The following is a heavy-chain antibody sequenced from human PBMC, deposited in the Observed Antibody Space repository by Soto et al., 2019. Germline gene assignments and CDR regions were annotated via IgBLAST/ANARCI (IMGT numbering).Heavy chain of an antibody. CDR3: ARGGGSEYSSGWYIGVY. CDR1: GGTFSSYA. Sequence: QVQLVQSGAEVKKPGSSVKVSCKASGGTFSSYAISWVRQAPGQGLEWMGGIIPIFGTANYAQKFQGRVTITADESTSTAYMGLSSLRSEDTAVYYCARGGGSEYSSGWYIGVYWGQGTLVTVSS. V-gene: IGHV1-69*01. J-gene: IGHJ4*02. D-gene: IGHD6-19*01. CDR2: IIPIFGTA.